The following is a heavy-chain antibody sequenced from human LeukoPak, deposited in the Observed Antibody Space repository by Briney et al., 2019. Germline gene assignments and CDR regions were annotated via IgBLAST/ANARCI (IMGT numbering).Heavy chain of an antibody. D-gene: IGHD7-27*01. V-gene: IGHV4-34*01. CDR2: INHSGST. CDR1: GGSFSGYY. CDR3: ARGWAPYYYYYMDV. J-gene: IGHJ6*03. Sequence: SQTLSLTCAVYGGSFSGYYWSWIRQPPGKGLEWIGEINHSGSTNYNPSLKSRVTISVDTPKNPFSPKLSSVTAADTAVYYCARGWAPYYYYYMDVWGKGTTVTISS.